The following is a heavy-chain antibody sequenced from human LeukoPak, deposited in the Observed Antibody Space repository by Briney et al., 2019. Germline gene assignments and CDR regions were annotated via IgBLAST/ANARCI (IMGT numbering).Heavy chain of an antibody. CDR1: GFTFSSYS. Sequence: GGSLRLSCAASGFTFSSYSMNWVRQAPGKGLEWVSSISSSSSYIYYADSGKGRFTISRDNAKNSLYLQMNSLRAEDTAVYYCATYSSSNGREFQYWGQGTLVTVSS. D-gene: IGHD2-2*01. CDR2: ISSSSSYI. J-gene: IGHJ1*01. CDR3: ATYSSSNGREFQY. V-gene: IGHV3-21*01.